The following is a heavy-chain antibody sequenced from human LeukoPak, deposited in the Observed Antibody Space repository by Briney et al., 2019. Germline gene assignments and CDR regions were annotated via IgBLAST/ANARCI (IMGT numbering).Heavy chain of an antibody. V-gene: IGHV3-30-3*01. CDR2: ISYDGSSQ. J-gene: IGHJ4*02. CDR3: ARDHHAVTTSIHY. CDR1: GFTFSSYA. D-gene: IGHD4-17*01. Sequence: GGSLRLSCAASGFTFSSYAMHWVRQAPGKGLGWVGVISYDGSSQYYADSVKGRFTISRDNSKNTLYLQMNSLRAEDTAVYYCARDHHAVTTSIHYWGQGTLVTVSS.